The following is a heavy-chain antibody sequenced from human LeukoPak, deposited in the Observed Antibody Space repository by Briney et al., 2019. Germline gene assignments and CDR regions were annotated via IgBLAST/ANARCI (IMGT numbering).Heavy chain of an antibody. CDR2: ISSSGSTI. D-gene: IGHD6-13*01. V-gene: IGHV3-11*01. CDR1: GFTFSDYY. J-gene: IGHJ4*02. Sequence: GGSLRLSCAASGFTFSDYYMSWIRQAPGRGLEWVSYISSSGSTIYYADSVKGRFTISRDNAKNSLYLQMNSLRAEDTAVYYCARFIVAVSFFDYWGQGTLVTVSS. CDR3: ARFIVAVSFFDY.